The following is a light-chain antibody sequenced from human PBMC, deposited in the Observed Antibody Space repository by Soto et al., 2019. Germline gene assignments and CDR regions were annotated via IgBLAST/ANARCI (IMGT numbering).Light chain of an antibody. Sequence: EIVMTQSPGTLSVSPGERATLSCRASQSVSSNLAWYQQKPGQAPRLLISDASTRATGIPARFSGSGSGTEFILTISSLQSEDFAVYYCQQYGSSPPITFGQGTRLEIK. J-gene: IGKJ5*01. CDR3: QQYGSSPPIT. CDR1: QSVSSN. CDR2: DAS. V-gene: IGKV3-15*01.